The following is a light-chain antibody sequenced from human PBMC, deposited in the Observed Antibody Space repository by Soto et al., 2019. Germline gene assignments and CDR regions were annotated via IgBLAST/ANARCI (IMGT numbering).Light chain of an antibody. CDR3: QQYGSSSYT. CDR1: QSVSSSY. CDR2: GAS. V-gene: IGKV3-20*01. Sequence: EIVLTQSPGTLSLSPGERATLSCRASQSVSSSYLAWYQQKPGQAPRLLIYGASSRATGTPDRFSGSGSGTDFALTISRLEPEDFAVYYCQQYGSSSYTFGQGTXXXIK. J-gene: IGKJ2*01.